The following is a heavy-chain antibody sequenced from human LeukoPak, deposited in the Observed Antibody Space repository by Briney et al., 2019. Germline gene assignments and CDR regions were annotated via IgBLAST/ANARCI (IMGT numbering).Heavy chain of an antibody. V-gene: IGHV3-23*01. D-gene: IGHD2-15*01. CDR2: ISGSGGST. J-gene: IGHJ4*02. Sequence: GGSLRLSCAASGFTFSSYAMSWVRQAPGKGLEWVSVISGSGGSTYYADSVKGRFTISRDDSKNTLYLQMNSLRAEDTAVYYCAKDLRRGYCSGGSCYSYLLGYFDYWGQGTLVTVSS. CDR3: AKDLRRGYCSGGSCYSYLLGYFDY. CDR1: GFTFSSYA.